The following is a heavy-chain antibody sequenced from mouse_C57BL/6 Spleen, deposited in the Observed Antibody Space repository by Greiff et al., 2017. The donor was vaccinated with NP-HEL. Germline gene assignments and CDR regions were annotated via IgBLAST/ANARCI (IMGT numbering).Heavy chain of an antibody. CDR3: ARDGDYDDAMDY. CDR1: GFTFSSYA. CDR2: ISAGGSYT. D-gene: IGHD2-4*01. V-gene: IGHV5-4*01. J-gene: IGHJ4*01. Sequence: EVKLVESGGGLVKPGGSLKLSCAASGFTFSSYAMSWVRQTPEKRLEWVATISAGGSYTYYPDNVKGRFTISRDNAKNNLYLQMSHLKSEDTAMYYCARDGDYDDAMDYWGQGTSVTVSS.